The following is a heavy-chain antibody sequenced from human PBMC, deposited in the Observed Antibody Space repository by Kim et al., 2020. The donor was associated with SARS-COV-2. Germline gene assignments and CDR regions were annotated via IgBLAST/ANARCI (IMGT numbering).Heavy chain of an antibody. V-gene: IGHV4-39*07. Sequence: HKSRVTISVDTSKNQFSLKLSSVTAADTAVYYCARGVAAAGPNTLFYFDYWGQGTLVTVSS. D-gene: IGHD6-13*01. CDR3: ARGVAAAGPNTLFYFDY. J-gene: IGHJ4*02.